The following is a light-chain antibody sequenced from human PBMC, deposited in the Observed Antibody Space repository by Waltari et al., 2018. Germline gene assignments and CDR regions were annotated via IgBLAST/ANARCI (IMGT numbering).Light chain of an antibody. CDR3: ISYATRTTLDVV. J-gene: IGLJ2*01. V-gene: IGLV2-14*03. CDR2: DVS. Sequence: PGKAPKLLFYDVSMRPAVISDRFSASKSGNTAALTISGLQAEDEADYYCISYATRTTLDVVFGGGTKLTVL.